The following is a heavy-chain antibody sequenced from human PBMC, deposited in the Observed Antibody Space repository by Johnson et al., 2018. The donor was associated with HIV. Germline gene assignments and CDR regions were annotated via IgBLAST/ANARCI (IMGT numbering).Heavy chain of an antibody. CDR3: ARRSIRSDGFDI. CDR2: ISWNSGSI. CDR1: GFTFDDYA. V-gene: IGHV3-9*01. D-gene: IGHD4-11*01. J-gene: IGHJ3*02. Sequence: VYLVESGGGLVQPGRSLRLSCAASGFTFDDYAMHWVRQAPGKGLECVSGISWNSGSIGYADSVKGRFTISRDNAKNSLYLQMNSLRAGDTAVYYCARRSIRSDGFDIWGQGTMVTVSS.